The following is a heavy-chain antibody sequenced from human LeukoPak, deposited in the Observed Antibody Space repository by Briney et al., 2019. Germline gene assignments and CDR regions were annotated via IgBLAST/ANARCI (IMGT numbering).Heavy chain of an antibody. CDR2: IYYSGST. D-gene: IGHD6-13*01. CDR1: GGSISVSTYY. Sequence: PSETLSLTCTVSGGSISVSTYYWGWIRQAPGMGLEWIGSIYYSGSTYYNPSLKSRVTISVDTSKNQFSLKLSSVTAADTAVYYCARDIKQQQLAHFDYWGQGTLVTVSS. V-gene: IGHV4-39*07. CDR3: ARDIKQQQLAHFDY. J-gene: IGHJ4*02.